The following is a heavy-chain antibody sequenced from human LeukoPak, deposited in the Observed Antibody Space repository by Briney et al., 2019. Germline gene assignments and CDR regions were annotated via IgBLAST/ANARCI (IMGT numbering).Heavy chain of an antibody. J-gene: IGHJ3*02. D-gene: IGHD6-19*01. CDR1: GYTFTSYD. Sequence: GASVRVSCKASGYTFTSYDINWVRQATGQGLEWMGWMNPNSGNTGYAQKFQGRVTMTRNTSISTAYMELSSLRSEDTAVYYCARGLYSSGWYGDGAFDIWGQGIMVTVSS. CDR3: ARGLYSSGWYGDGAFDI. V-gene: IGHV1-8*01. CDR2: MNPNSGNT.